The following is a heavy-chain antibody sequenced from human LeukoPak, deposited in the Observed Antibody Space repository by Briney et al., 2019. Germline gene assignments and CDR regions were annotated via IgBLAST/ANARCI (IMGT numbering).Heavy chain of an antibody. D-gene: IGHD3-3*01. CDR1: GGSFSGYY. Sequence: SETLSLTCAVYGGSFSGYYWSWIRQPPGKGLEWIGEINHSGSTNYNPSLKSRVTISVDTSKNQFSLKLSSLTAADTAVYYCARDRVYDFWSGYPNWFDPWGQGTLVTVSS. V-gene: IGHV4-34*01. CDR2: INHSGST. J-gene: IGHJ5*02. CDR3: ARDRVYDFWSGYPNWFDP.